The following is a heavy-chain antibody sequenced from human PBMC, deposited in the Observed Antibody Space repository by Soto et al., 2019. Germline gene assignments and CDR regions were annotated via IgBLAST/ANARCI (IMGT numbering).Heavy chain of an antibody. Sequence: QVQLQQWGAGLLKPSETLSLTCAVYGGSFSGYYWTWIRQPPGTGLEWIGEINHSGSTNYNPSLKSQFTISVDTSKNQFSLKLTSVTAADTAVYYCARDKITGLFDYWGQGTLVTVSS. D-gene: IGHD2-8*02. J-gene: IGHJ4*02. V-gene: IGHV4-34*01. CDR1: GGSFSGYY. CDR3: ARDKITGLFDY. CDR2: INHSGST.